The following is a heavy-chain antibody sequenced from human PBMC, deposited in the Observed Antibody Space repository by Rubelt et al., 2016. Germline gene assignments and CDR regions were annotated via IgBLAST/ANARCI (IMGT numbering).Heavy chain of an antibody. V-gene: IGHV4-4*02. J-gene: IGHJ6*02. CDR1: GFTFSTYAM. CDR2: ISHSGST. Sequence: VQLVESGGALVQPGGSLRLSCAASGFTFSTYAMTWVRQAPGKGLEWIGEISHSGSTNYNPSLKRRVTISVDKARIQFSWKLNSVTAADTAVYYCAREGSSGWSWMDVWGQGTTVTVSS. D-gene: IGHD6-19*01. CDR3: AREGSSGWSWMDV.